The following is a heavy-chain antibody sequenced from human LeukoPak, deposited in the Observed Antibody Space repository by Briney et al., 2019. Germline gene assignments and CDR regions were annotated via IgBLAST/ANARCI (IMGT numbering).Heavy chain of an antibody. CDR3: ARGENWNYYDY. CDR1: GFTFTGYY. D-gene: IGHD1-1*01. J-gene: IGHJ4*02. Sequence: ASVKVSCKAAGFTFTGYYMHWVRQAPGQGLEWMGRINPNSGGTNYAQKFQGRVTMTRDTSISTAYMELSRLRSDDTAVYYCARGENWNYYDYWGQGTLVTVSS. V-gene: IGHV1-2*06. CDR2: INPNSGGT.